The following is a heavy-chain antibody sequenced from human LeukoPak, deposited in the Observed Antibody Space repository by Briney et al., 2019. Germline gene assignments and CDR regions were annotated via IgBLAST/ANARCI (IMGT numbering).Heavy chain of an antibody. CDR3: AEVGNQQPDRYFDL. D-gene: IGHD6-13*01. CDR1: GDSISSYY. V-gene: IGHV4-4*07. Sequence: SETLSLTCSVSGDSISSYYWSWIRQPAGKGLEWIGRIYASGSTNYNPSLKSRVTMSVDTSKNQFSLKLSSVTAADTAVYYCAEVGNQQPDRYFDLWGRGTLVTVSS. CDR2: IYASGST. J-gene: IGHJ2*01.